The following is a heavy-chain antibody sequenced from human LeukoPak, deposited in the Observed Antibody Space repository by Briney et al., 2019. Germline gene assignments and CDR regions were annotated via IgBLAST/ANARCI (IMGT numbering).Heavy chain of an antibody. CDR2: MNPNSGNT. V-gene: IGHV1-8*01. D-gene: IGHD4/OR15-4a*01. Sequence: GASVKVSCKASGYTFTSYDINWVRQATGQGLEWMGWMNPNSGNTGYAQKFQGRVTMTRNTSISTAYMELSSLRSEDTAVYYCARSVSDYYYYYYMDVWGKGTTVTVSS. J-gene: IGHJ6*03. CDR3: ARSVSDYYYYYYMDV. CDR1: GYTFTSYD.